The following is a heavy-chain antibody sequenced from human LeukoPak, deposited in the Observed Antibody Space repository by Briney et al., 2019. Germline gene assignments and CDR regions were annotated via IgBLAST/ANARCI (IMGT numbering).Heavy chain of an antibody. CDR2: IYPGDSDT. CDR1: GYSFTNYW. Sequence: GESLKISCKGSGYSFTNYWIGWVRQMPGKGLEWMGIIYPGDSDTKHSPSFQGQVTISADNSISTAYLQWSSLKASDSAVYYCARYSGGSPGDYWGQGTLVTVSS. D-gene: IGHD1-26*01. CDR3: ARYSGGSPGDY. V-gene: IGHV5-51*01. J-gene: IGHJ4*02.